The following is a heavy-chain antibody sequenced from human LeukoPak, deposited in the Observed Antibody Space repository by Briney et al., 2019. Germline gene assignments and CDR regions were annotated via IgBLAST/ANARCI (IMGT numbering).Heavy chain of an antibody. D-gene: IGHD3-22*01. CDR2: IYYSGST. V-gene: IGHV4-39*07. CDR1: GGSISSSSYY. CDR3: ARGAYYEFDS. J-gene: IGHJ4*02. Sequence: PSETLSLTCTVSGGSISSSSYYWGWIRQPPGKGLEWIGSIYYSGSTYYNPSLKSRVTISVDTSKNQFSLKLSSVTAADTAVYYCARGAYYEFDSWGQGTLVTVSS.